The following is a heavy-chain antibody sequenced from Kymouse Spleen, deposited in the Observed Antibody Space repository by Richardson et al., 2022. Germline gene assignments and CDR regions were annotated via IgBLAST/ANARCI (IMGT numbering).Heavy chain of an antibody. CDR3: AREKGYSSSSEGNYFDY. CDR1: GGSVSSGSYY. D-gene: IGHD6-6*01. J-gene: IGHJ4*02. Sequence: QVQLQESGPGLVKPSETLSLTCTVSGGSVSSGSYYWSWIRQPPGKGLEWIGYIYYSGSTNYNPSLKSRVTISVDTSKNQFSLKLSSVTAADTAVYYCAREKGYSSSSEGNYFDYWGQGTLVTVSS. CDR2: IYYSGST. V-gene: IGHV4-61*01.